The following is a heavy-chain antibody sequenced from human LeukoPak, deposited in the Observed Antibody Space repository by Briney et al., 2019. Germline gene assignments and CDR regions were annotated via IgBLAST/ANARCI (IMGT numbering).Heavy chain of an antibody. CDR2: ISGSGGST. CDR3: AKGGEYCTNGVCLIFDY. V-gene: IGHV3-23*01. J-gene: IGHJ4*02. D-gene: IGHD2-8*01. Sequence: GGSLRLSCAASGFTFSSYAMSWVRQAPGKGLEWVSAISGSGGSTYYADSVKGRFTISRDNSKNTLYLQMNSLRAEDTAVYYCAKGGEYCTNGVCLIFDYWGQGTLVTVSS. CDR1: GFTFSSYA.